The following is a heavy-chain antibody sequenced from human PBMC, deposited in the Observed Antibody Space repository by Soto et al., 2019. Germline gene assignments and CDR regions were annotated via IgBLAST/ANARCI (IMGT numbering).Heavy chain of an antibody. Sequence: QVQLVQSGAEVKKPGASVKVSCKASGYTFTSYYMHWVRQAPGQGLEWMGIINPSGGSTSYAEKFQGRVTMTRDTSTSTVYMELSSLGSEDTAVYYCASRNDYGEGGLSFWGQGTLVTVSS. J-gene: IGHJ4*02. CDR3: ASRNDYGEGGLSF. D-gene: IGHD4-17*01. CDR1: GYTFTSYY. V-gene: IGHV1-46*01. CDR2: INPSGGST.